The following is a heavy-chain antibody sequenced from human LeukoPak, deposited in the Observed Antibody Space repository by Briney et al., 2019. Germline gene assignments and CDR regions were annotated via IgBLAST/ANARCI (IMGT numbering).Heavy chain of an antibody. V-gene: IGHV3-7*03. CDR2: IKQDGSEK. D-gene: IGHD3-3*01. CDR1: GFTFSSYW. J-gene: IGHJ4*02. Sequence: GGSLRLSCAASGFTFSSYWMSWVRQAPGKGLEWEANIKQDGSEKYYVDSVKGRFTISRDNAKNSLYLQMNSLRVEDTAVFYCARDQYDTWSRRGNFDSWGQGTLVIVSS. CDR3: ARDQYDTWSRRGNFDS.